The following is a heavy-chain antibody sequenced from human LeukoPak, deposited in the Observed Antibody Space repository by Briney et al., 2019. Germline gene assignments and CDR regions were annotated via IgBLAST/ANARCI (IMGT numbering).Heavy chain of an antibody. CDR2: IWNDGSNK. Sequence: PSRSLCLTCAASGFTISSYGMHWVRQGQGQGLEWVAVIWNDGSNKYYADSVKGRFTISRDNSKNTLYLQMNSLRAEDTAVYYCARDRWGAFDIWGQGTMVTVSS. V-gene: IGHV3-33*01. CDR1: GFTISSYG. D-gene: IGHD3-16*01. CDR3: ARDRWGAFDI. J-gene: IGHJ3*02.